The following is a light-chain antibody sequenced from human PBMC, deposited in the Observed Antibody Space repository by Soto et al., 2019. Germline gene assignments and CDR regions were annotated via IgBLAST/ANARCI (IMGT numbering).Light chain of an antibody. CDR3: SSYTSTNTPYV. V-gene: IGLV2-14*01. Sequence: QSALTQPASVSGSPGQSITISCTGSSSDVGAYTSVSWYQQHPGKAPKLMIYEVSNRPSGVSRRFSGSKSGNTASLTISGLQADDEATYYCSSYTSTNTPYVFGTGTKVTVL. CDR1: SSDVGAYTS. CDR2: EVS. J-gene: IGLJ1*01.